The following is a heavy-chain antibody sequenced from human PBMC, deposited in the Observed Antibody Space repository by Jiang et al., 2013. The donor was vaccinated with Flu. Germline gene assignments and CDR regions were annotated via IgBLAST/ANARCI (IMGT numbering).Heavy chain of an antibody. V-gene: IGHV3-30-3*02. D-gene: IGHD5-18*01. CDR2: LSSDGINM. J-gene: IGHJ4*02. CDR3: AKGGYSCGEYRFYSDY. Sequence: ASLSSDGINMYHADSVRGRFTISRDSATNMVYLQMNSLRVEDEAVYYCAKGGYSCGEYRFYSDYWGQGTLVTVSS.